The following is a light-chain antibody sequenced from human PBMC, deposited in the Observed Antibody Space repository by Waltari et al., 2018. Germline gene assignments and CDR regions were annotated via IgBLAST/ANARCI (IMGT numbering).Light chain of an antibody. CDR3: QQYNNWPAIT. CDR2: CAS. Sequence: EIAMTQYPVTLSVSPGEIATLPCRSSQSVSSNLVWYQHKPGQAPRLLIYCASTRATGIPDRFSGSGSGTEFTLTISSLQSEDFAVYYCQQYNNWPAITFGQGTRLEIK. J-gene: IGKJ5*01. V-gene: IGKV3D-15*01. CDR1: QSVSSN.